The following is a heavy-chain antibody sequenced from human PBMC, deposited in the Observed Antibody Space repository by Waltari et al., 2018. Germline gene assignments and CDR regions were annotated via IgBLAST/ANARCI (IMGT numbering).Heavy chain of an antibody. CDR3: ARRGFGGSYASDY. J-gene: IGHJ4*02. CDR2: IYHSGST. D-gene: IGHD1-26*01. Sequence: QVQLQESGPGLVKPSETLSLTCAVSGYSISSGYYWGWIRQPPGKGLEWIGSIYHSGSTYYNPSLKSRVTISVDTSKNQFSLKLSSVTAADTAVYYWARRGFGGSYASDYWGQGTLVTVSS. CDR1: GYSISSGYY. V-gene: IGHV4-38-2*01.